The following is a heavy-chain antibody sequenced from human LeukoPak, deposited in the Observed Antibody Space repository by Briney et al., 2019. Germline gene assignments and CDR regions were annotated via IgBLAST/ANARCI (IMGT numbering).Heavy chain of an antibody. CDR3: AARRLTVTTEIDY. D-gene: IGHD4-17*01. Sequence: GGSLRLSCAASGFTFSTYAMTWVRQAPGKGLEWVSLISGTGGSTYYADSVKGRFTISRDNSKNTVYLQMNSLRAEDTAVYYCAARRLTVTTEIDYWGQGTLVTVSS. J-gene: IGHJ4*02. V-gene: IGHV3-23*01. CDR1: GFTFSTYA. CDR2: ISGTGGST.